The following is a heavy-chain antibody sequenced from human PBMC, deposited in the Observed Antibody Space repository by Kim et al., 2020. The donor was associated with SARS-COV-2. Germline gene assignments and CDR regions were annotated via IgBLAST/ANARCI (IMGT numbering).Heavy chain of an antibody. Sequence: GGSLRLSCAASGFTFSNSAMHWLRQAPGKGLEWLAFISNDGSDKNYADSVKGRLTVSRDNSKSTLYLQIDSLSAEDTAVYYCARAGGGDWGQRTLVTVSS. CDR1: GFTFSNSA. J-gene: IGHJ4*02. V-gene: IGHV3-30*04. D-gene: IGHD1-1*01. CDR3: ARAGGGD. CDR2: ISNDGSDK.